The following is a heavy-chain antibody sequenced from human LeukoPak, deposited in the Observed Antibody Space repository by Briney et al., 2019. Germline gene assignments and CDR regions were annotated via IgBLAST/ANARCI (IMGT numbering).Heavy chain of an antibody. Sequence: SVKVSCKASGYTFTSYGISWVRQAPGQGLEWMGGIIPIFGTANYAQKFQGRVTITADESTSTAYMELSSLRSEDTAVYYCARVSEWYPEIIEGYDSFRDYYGMDVWGQGTTVTVSS. CDR3: ARVSEWYPEIIEGYDSFRDYYGMDV. J-gene: IGHJ6*02. CDR1: GYTFTSYG. CDR2: IIPIFGTA. V-gene: IGHV1-69*13. D-gene: IGHD5-12*01.